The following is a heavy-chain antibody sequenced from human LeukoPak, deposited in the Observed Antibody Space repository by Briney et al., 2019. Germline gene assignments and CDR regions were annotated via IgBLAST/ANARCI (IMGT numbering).Heavy chain of an antibody. V-gene: IGHV1-69*05. CDR3: ASRPEYNWNDGGAFDI. CDR1: GGTFSSYA. CDR2: IIPIFGTA. Sequence: SVKVSCKASGGTFSSYAIGWVRQAPGQGLEWMGGIIPIFGTANYAQKFQGRVTITTDESTSTAYMELSSLRSEDTAVYYCASRPEYNWNDGGAFDIWGQGTMVTVSS. D-gene: IGHD1-1*01. J-gene: IGHJ3*02.